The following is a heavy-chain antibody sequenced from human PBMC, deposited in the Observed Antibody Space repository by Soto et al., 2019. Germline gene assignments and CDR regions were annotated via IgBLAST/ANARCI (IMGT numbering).Heavy chain of an antibody. J-gene: IGHJ1*01. D-gene: IGHD6-13*01. V-gene: IGHV4-39*01. Sequence: QLQLQESGPGLVKPSETLSLTCTVSGGSISSSSYYWGWIRQPPGKGLEWIGSIYYSGSTYYNPSLKSRVTISVDTSKNQFSLKLSSVTAADTAVDYCADARGSWPRVEYFQHWGQGTLVTVSS. CDR1: GGSISSSSYY. CDR3: ADARGSWPRVEYFQH. CDR2: IYYSGST.